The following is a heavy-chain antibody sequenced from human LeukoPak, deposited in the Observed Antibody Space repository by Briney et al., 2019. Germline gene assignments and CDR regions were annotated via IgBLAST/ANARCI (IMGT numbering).Heavy chain of an antibody. J-gene: IGHJ4*02. CDR1: GGSFSDYY. V-gene: IGHV4-34*01. Sequence: SETLSLTCAVYGGSFSDYYWSWIRQPPGKGLEWIGTIYYSGSTYYNPSLKSRVTISVDTSKNQFSLKLSSVTAADTAVYYCARTLYSSSWFYFDYWGQGTLVTVSS. CDR3: ARTLYSSSWFYFDY. CDR2: IYYSGST. D-gene: IGHD6-13*01.